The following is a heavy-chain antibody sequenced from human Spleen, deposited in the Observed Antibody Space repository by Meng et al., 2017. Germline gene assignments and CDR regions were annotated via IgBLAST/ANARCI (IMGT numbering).Heavy chain of an antibody. J-gene: IGHJ4*02. CDR3: AREAQYYYDSSGFSFGY. D-gene: IGHD3-22*01. CDR1: GGTFSSYA. Sequence: QGELVQCGAEVKKPGSSVKVPCKASGGTFSSYAISWVRQAPGQGLEWMGGIIPIFGTANYAQKFQGRVTITADESTSTAYMELSSLRSEDTAVYYCAREAQYYYDSSGFSFGYWGQGTLVTVSS. CDR2: IIPIFGTA. V-gene: IGHV1-69*01.